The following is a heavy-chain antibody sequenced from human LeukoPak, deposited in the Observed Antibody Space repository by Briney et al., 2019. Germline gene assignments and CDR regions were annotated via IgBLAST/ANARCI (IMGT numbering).Heavy chain of an antibody. CDR1: GFTFSSYG. CDR3: ARSPVPAAMTPDWFDP. Sequence: GGSLRLXCAASGFTFSSYGMHWVRQAPGKGLEWVAFIRYDGSNKYYADSVKGRFTISRDNSKNTLYLQMNSLRAEDTAVYYCARSPVPAAMTPDWFDPWGQGTLVTVSS. J-gene: IGHJ5*02. D-gene: IGHD2-2*01. V-gene: IGHV3-30*02. CDR2: IRYDGSNK.